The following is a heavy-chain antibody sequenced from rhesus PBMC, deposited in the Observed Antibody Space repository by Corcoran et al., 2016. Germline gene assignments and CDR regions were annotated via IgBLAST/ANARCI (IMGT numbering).Heavy chain of an antibody. CDR1: GGSIRDSYY. Sequence: QVQLQESGPGLVTPSETLSLTCAVSGGSIRDSYYGNWIRQPPGKGLEWIGNIYGNSASTYYNPSLKSRVTISKDTSKNQFFLKLSSVTAADTAVYYCARDLGEDYWGQGVLVTVSS. V-gene: IGHV4S9*01. D-gene: IGHD5-24*01. CDR2: IYGNSAST. CDR3: ARDLGEDY. J-gene: IGHJ4*01.